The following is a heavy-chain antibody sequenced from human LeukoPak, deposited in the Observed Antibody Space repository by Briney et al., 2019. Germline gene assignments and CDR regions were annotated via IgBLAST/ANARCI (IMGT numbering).Heavy chain of an antibody. CDR2: IYDSGST. J-gene: IGHJ4*02. CDR3: ATNLYRRFFDS. V-gene: IGHV4-59*01. Sequence: SETLSLTCAVYGGSFSGYYWSWIRQPPGQGLEWIGYIYDSGSTIYNPSLKSRVTISVDTSKNQFSLKVSSVTAADTAVYYCATNLYRRFFDSWGQGTLVTVST. CDR1: GGSFSGYY. D-gene: IGHD1-26*01.